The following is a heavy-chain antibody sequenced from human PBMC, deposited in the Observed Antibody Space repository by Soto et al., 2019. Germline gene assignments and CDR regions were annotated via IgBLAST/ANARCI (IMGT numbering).Heavy chain of an antibody. CDR2: INHSGST. Sequence: QVQLQQWGAGLLKPSETLSLTCAVYGGSFSGYYWSWIRQPPGKGLEWIGEINHSGSTNYNPSLKSRVTISVDTSKNQFSLKLSSVTAADTAVYYCARVGVVVVAATAGAEDYWGQGTLVTVSS. CDR3: ARVGVVVVAATAGAEDY. CDR1: GGSFSGYY. D-gene: IGHD2-15*01. V-gene: IGHV4-34*01. J-gene: IGHJ4*02.